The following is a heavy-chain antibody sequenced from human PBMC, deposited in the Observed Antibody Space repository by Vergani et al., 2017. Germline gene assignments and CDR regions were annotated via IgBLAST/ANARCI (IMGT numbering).Heavy chain of an antibody. CDR1: GFIFSDYN. V-gene: IGHV3-21*02. Sequence: EVQVVQSGGGLVKPGGSLRLSCETSGFIFSDYNLNWVRQAPGSGLEWVASISGRSSYVYYAVSVKGRFTISRDNAKNSLFLQMNSLRAEDTAVYYCVREETFYDSVSDYLAGYFDHWGQGALVTVSS. CDR3: VREETFYDSVSDYLAGYFDH. CDR2: ISGRSSYV. D-gene: IGHD3-3*01. J-gene: IGHJ4*02.